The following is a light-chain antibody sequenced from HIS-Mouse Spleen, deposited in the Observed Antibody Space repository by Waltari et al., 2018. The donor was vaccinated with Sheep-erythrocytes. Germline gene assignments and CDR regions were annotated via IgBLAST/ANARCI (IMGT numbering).Light chain of an antibody. CDR3: AAWDDSLSGPV. J-gene: IGLJ2*01. V-gene: IGLV2-11*01. CDR1: SSDVGGYNY. Sequence: QSALTQPRSVSGSPGQSVTISCTGTSSDVGGYNYVSWYQQPPGKAPKLMIYNVSKRPSGVPDRCACSKSGNTASLTISGLQAEDEADYYCAAWDDSLSGPVFGGGTKLTVL. CDR2: NVS.